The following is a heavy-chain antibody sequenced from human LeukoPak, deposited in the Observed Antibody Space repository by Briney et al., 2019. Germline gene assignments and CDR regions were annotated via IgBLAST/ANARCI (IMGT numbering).Heavy chain of an antibody. V-gene: IGHV5-51*01. Sequence: GESLKISCKGSGYSFTSYWIGWVRQMPGKGLEWMGIIYPGDSDTRYSPSFQGQVTISADKSISTAYLQWSSLKASDTAMYYCARLVEENRDGYNEDYYYYMDVWGKGTTVTISS. J-gene: IGHJ6*03. D-gene: IGHD5-24*01. CDR3: ARLVEENRDGYNEDYYYYMDV. CDR2: IYPGDSDT. CDR1: GYSFTSYW.